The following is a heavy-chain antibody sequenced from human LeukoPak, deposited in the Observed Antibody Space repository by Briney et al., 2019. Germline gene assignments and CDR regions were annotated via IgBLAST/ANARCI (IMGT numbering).Heavy chain of an antibody. V-gene: IGHV3-30*04. CDR1: GFTFSSYA. D-gene: IGHD6-13*01. CDR3: ARPARGSSSWYLGAFDI. J-gene: IGHJ3*02. Sequence: GGSLRLSCAASGFTFSSYAMHWVRQAPGKGLEWVAVISYGGSNKYYADSVKGRFTISRDNSKNTLYLRMNSLRAEDTAVYYCARPARGSSSWYLGAFDIWGQGTMVTVSS. CDR2: ISYGGSNK.